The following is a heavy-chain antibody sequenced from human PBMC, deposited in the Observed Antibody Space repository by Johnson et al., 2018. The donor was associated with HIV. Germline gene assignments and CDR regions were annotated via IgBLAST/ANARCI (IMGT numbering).Heavy chain of an antibody. CDR2: IYSGGST. CDR1: GFTVSSNY. CDR3: DTNSLDYYGSGSPYGVVAFDI. D-gene: IGHD3-10*01. Sequence: VQLVESGGGLVQPGGSLRLSCAASGFTVSSNYMSWVRQAPGKGLEWVSVIYSGGSTYYADSVKGRFTISRDNSKNTLYLQMNSLRAEDTAVYYCDTNSLDYYGSGSPYGVVAFDIWGQGTMVTVSS. V-gene: IGHV3-66*01. J-gene: IGHJ3*02.